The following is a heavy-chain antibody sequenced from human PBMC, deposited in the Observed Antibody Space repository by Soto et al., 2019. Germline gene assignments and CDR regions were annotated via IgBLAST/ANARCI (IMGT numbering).Heavy chain of an antibody. CDR3: TRGASGYGNFDY. CDR2: INSDGSSI. CDR1: GFSFSTW. D-gene: IGHD5-12*01. V-gene: IGHV3-74*01. Sequence: EVHLVESGGGVVQPGGSLRLSCAASGFSFSTWMHWVRQAPGKGLVWLSRINSDGSSISYADSVKGRFFVSRDNAKYTLYLQINSLTAEDTAVYYCTRGASGYGNFDYWGQGVLLTVSS. J-gene: IGHJ4*02.